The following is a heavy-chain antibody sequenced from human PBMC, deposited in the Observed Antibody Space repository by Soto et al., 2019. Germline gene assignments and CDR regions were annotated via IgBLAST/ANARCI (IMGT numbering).Heavy chain of an antibody. J-gene: IGHJ6*02. Sequence: QVQLVQSGAEVKKPGSSVKVSCKASGDTFSSYAISWVRQAPGQGLEWMGGIIPIFGTANYAQKFQGRVTITADKSTSTAYMELSSLRSEDTAVYYCARVRSGTMGTYYYGMDVWGQGTTVTVSS. D-gene: IGHD2-2*01. CDR2: IIPIFGTA. CDR3: ARVRSGTMGTYYYGMDV. CDR1: GDTFSSYA. V-gene: IGHV1-69*06.